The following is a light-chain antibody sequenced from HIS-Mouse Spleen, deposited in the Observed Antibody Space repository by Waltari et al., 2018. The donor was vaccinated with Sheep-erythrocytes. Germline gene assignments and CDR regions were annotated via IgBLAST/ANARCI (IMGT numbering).Light chain of an antibody. V-gene: IGLV3-1*01. CDR3: QAWDSSTAV. Sequence: SYELTQPPSVSVSPGQTASITCSVDKLGDKYACWYQQKPGQSPVLVIYQDSKRPSGIPERFSGSNSGNTATLTISGTQAMDEADYYCQAWDSSTAVLGGGTKLTVL. J-gene: IGLJ2*01. CDR1: KLGDKY. CDR2: QDS.